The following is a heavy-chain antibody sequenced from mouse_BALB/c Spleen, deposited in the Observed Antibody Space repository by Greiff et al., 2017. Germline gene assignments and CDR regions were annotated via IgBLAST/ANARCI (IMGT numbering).Heavy chain of an antibody. CDR1: GYAFTNYL. Sequence: QVQLKESGAELVRPGTSVKVSCKASGYAFTNYLIEWVKQWPGQGLEWIGVINPGSGGTNYNEKFKGKATLTADKSSSSAYMQLISLTSDDSAVYFCGRHYRYDVGYYAMDYWGQGTSVTVSS. CDR2: INPGSGGT. J-gene: IGHJ4*01. D-gene: IGHD2-14*01. V-gene: IGHV1-54*01. CDR3: GRHYRYDVGYYAMDY.